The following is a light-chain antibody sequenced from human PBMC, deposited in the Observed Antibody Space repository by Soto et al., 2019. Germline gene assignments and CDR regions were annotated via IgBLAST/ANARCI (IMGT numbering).Light chain of an antibody. J-gene: IGKJ1*01. CDR2: AAS. CDR3: QRYNSAPT. V-gene: IGKV1-27*01. CDR1: QGISNY. Sequence: DIQMTQSPSSLSASVGDRVTITCRASQGISNYLAWYQQKPGKVPKLLIYAASTLRSGVPSRFSGSGSGTDFTLTISSLQPEDVATYYCQRYNSAPTFGQGPKVEIK.